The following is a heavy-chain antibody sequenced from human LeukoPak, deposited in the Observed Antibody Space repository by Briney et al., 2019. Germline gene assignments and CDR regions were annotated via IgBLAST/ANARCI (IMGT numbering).Heavy chain of an antibody. J-gene: IGHJ3*02. CDR3: AKVASTTRRHDAFDI. D-gene: IGHD1-1*01. Sequence: ASEKVSCKASGYTLTDYYIHWVRQAPGQGLEWMGWITPSSGGTIYAQKFQGKVTMTRDMSISTAYMELSRLRSDDTAVYYCAKVASTTRRHDAFDIWGQGTLVTVSS. CDR2: ITPSSGGT. CDR1: GYTLTDYY. V-gene: IGHV1-2*02.